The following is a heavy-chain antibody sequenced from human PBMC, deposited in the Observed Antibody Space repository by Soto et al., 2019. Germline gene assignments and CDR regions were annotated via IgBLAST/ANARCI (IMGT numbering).Heavy chain of an antibody. CDR2: IYPGDSDT. CDR3: ARLGSYGDYVNNWFDP. V-gene: IGHV5-51*01. CDR1: GYSFTSYW. D-gene: IGHD4-17*01. Sequence: GESLKISCKGSGYSFTSYWIGWVRQMPGKGLEWMGIIYPGDSDTRYSPSFQGQVTISADKSISTAYLQWSSLKASDTAMYYCARLGSYGDYVNNWFDPWGQGTLVTVSS. J-gene: IGHJ5*02.